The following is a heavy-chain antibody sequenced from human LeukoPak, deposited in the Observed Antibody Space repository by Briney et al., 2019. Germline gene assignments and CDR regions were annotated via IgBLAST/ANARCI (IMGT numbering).Heavy chain of an antibody. CDR3: ARDQLAYSGYDTLFDY. D-gene: IGHD5-12*01. J-gene: IGHJ4*02. CDR1: GFTFSSYS. Sequence: PGGSLRLSCAASGFTFSSYSMNWVRQAPGKGLEWVPSISSSSSYIYYADSVKGRFTISRDNAKNSLYLQMNSLRAEDTAVYYCARDQLAYSGYDTLFDYWGQGTLVTVSS. V-gene: IGHV3-21*01. CDR2: ISSSSSYI.